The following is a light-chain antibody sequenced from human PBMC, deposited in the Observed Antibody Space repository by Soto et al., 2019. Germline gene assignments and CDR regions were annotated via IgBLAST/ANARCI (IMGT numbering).Light chain of an antibody. CDR3: QQYGSSPPT. J-gene: IGKJ1*01. CDR2: GAS. V-gene: IGKV3-20*01. Sequence: EIALTQSPGTLSLSPGERATLSCRASQSVSSSYLAWYQQKPGQAARLLIYGASSRSTGIPDRFSGSGSGKDFTLTISRMAPEEFAVYYCQQYGSSPPTFGEGTKVEIK. CDR1: QSVSSSY.